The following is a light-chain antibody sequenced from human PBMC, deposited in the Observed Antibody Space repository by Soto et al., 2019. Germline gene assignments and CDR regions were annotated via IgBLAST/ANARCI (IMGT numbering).Light chain of an antibody. CDR2: AAS. Sequence: EIVFTQSPATLSLSPGERATLSCRASQSVGSSLAWYQQKLGQAPRLLIYAASDRAPGLPGRFSGSGSGTDFTLIISRLEPEDFATYYCQQSDTTWTFGQGTKVDIK. V-gene: IGKV3-11*01. J-gene: IGKJ1*01. CDR3: QQSDTTWT. CDR1: QSVGSS.